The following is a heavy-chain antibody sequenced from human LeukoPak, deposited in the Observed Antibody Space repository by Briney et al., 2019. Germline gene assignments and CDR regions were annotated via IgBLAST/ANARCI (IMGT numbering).Heavy chain of an antibody. CDR3: ARDPYSGSYGDSYYYYMDV. Sequence: GGSLRLSCAASGFTFSSYNMNWVRQAPGKGLEWVSSITSTGTYTFYADSVKGRFTISRDNSRNSLYLQMISLRAEDTAIYYCARDPYSGSYGDSYYYYMDVWGKGTTVTISS. D-gene: IGHD1-26*01. CDR1: GFTFSSYN. J-gene: IGHJ6*03. V-gene: IGHV3-21*01. CDR2: ITSTGTYT.